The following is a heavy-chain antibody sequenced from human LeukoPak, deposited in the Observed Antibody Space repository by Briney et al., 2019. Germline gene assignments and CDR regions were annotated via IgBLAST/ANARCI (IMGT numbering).Heavy chain of an antibody. Sequence: PGGSLRLSCAASGFTFSSYGMHWVRQAPGKGLEWVAVISYDGSNKYYADSVKGRFTISRDNSKNTLYLQMNSLRAEDTAVYYCAKDKSLGYIIYYFDYWGQGTLVTVSS. CDR2: ISYDGSNK. J-gene: IGHJ4*02. CDR3: AKDKSLGYIIYYFDY. D-gene: IGHD5-24*01. CDR1: GFTFSSYG. V-gene: IGHV3-30*18.